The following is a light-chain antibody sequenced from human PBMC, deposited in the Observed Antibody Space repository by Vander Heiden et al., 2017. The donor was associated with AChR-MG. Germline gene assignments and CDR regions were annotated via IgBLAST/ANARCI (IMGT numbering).Light chain of an antibody. J-gene: IGKJ1*01. CDR2: KAS. CDR3: QQYNSYSGT. CDR1: QSISSW. Sequence: DIQMTQSPSTLSASVGDRVTITCRASQSISSWLAWYQQKPGKAPKLLIYKASSLESGVQSRFSGSGSGTEFTLTISSLQPDDFATYYCQQYNSYSGTVSQGTKVEIK. V-gene: IGKV1-5*03.